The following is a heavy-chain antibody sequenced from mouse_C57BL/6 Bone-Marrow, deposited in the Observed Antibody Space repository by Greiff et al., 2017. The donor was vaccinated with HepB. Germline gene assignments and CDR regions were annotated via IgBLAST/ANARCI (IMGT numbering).Heavy chain of an antibody. CDR3: AIGDLYYYGSSFFDY. CDR1: GYTFTSYW. J-gene: IGHJ2*01. D-gene: IGHD1-1*01. CDR2: IHPSDSDT. V-gene: IGHV1-74*01. Sequence: VQLQQPGAELVKPGASVKVSCKASGYTFTSYWMPWVKQRPGQGLEWIGRIHPSDSDTNYNQKFKGKATLTVDKSSSTAYMQLSGLTSEDSAVYYCAIGDLYYYGSSFFDYWGQGTTLTVSS.